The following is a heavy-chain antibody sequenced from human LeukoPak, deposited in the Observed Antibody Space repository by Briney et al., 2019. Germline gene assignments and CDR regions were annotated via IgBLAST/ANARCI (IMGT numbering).Heavy chain of an antibody. CDR1: GGSISSNF. CDR2: IFYTGNT. V-gene: IGHV4-59*01. CDR3: ARVSGSSGGFSLDY. J-gene: IGHJ4*02. Sequence: SETLSLTCTVSGGSISSNFWTWIRRPPGKGLEWIGYIFYTGNTNYNPSLKSRVTISVDTSKKQFSLNLRSMTAADTAIYYCARVSGSSGGFSLDYWGQGTLVTVSS. D-gene: IGHD2-15*01.